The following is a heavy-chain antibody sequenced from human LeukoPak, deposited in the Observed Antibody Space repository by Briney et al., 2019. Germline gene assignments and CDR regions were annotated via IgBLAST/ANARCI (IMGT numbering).Heavy chain of an antibody. V-gene: IGHV4-59*12. D-gene: IGHD3-22*01. J-gene: IGHJ4*02. Sequence: SETLSLTCTVSGGSISSYYWSWIRQPPGKGLEWIGYIYYSGSTNYNPSLKSRVTISVDTSKNQFSLKLSSVTAADTAVYYCALNYYDSSGFSYWGQGTLVTVSS. CDR3: ALNYYDSSGFSY. CDR2: IYYSGST. CDR1: GGSISSYY.